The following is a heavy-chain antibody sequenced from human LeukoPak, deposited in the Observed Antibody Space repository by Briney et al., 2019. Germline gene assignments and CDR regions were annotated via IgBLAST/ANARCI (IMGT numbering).Heavy chain of an antibody. CDR3: ASPGRYYYDSSGHYGFDY. Sequence: SETLSLTCAVYGGSFSGYYWSWIRQPPGKGLEWIGEINHSGSTNYNPSLKSRVTISVDTSKNQFSLKLSSVTAADTAVYYCASPGRYYYDSSGHYGFDYWGQGTLVTVSS. D-gene: IGHD3-22*01. J-gene: IGHJ4*02. CDR1: GGSFSGYY. CDR2: INHSGST. V-gene: IGHV4-34*01.